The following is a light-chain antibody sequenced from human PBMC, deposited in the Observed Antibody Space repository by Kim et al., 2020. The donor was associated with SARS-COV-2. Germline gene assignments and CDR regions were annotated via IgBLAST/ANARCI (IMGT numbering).Light chain of an antibody. CDR3: QTWDSGTVV. CDR2: RDS. Sequence: VSPGQTATFTCSGHKLGGKFACWYQQRPGQSPVLVISRDSNRPSGIPERFSGSNSGNTATLIISGTQAMDEADYYCQTWDSGTVVFGGGTQLTVL. V-gene: IGLV3-1*01. CDR1: KLGGKF. J-gene: IGLJ2*01.